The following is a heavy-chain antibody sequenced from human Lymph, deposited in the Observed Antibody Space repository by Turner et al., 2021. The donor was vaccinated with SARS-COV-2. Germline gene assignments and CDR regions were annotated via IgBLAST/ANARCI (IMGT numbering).Heavy chain of an antibody. D-gene: IGHD1-26*01. V-gene: IGHV3-7*01. CDR3: ARMGSSSWYFDY. CDR2: IKQDGSEK. Sequence: VQLVESGGGLVQPGWSLILSCAAYGCTFSYYWMSWVRQAPGKGLEWVANIKQDGSEKYYVDSVKGRFTISRDNAKNSLFLQMNSLRAEDTAVYYCARMGSSSWYFDYWGQGTLVTVSS. J-gene: IGHJ4*02. CDR1: GCTFSYYW.